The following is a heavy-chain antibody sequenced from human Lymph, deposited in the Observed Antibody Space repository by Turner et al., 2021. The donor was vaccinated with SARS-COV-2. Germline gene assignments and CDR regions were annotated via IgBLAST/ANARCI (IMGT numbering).Heavy chain of an antibody. J-gene: IGHJ4*02. CDR1: GFTVSSNY. D-gene: IGHD4-17*01. CDR3: ARVLPYGDYFDF. CDR2: IDSGGST. V-gene: IGHV3-53*01. Sequence: EVQLVESGGGLVQPGGSLRLSCAASGFTVSSNYMSWVRQAPGKVLEWVSLIDSGGSTLYADSVKGRFTISRDNSKNTLYLQMNSLRADDTAVYYCARVLPYGDYFDFWGQGTLVTVSS.